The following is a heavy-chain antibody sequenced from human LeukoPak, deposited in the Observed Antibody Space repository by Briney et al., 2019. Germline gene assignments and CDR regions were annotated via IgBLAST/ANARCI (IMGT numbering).Heavy chain of an antibody. CDR1: GFTFGDYA. V-gene: IGHV3-49*04. D-gene: IGHD6-19*01. Sequence: GGSLRLSCTASGFTFGDYAMSWVRQAPGKGLEWVGFIRSKAYGGTTEYAASVKGRFTISRDDSKSIAYLQMNSLKTEDTAVYYCTRVGEQWLVRYFDYWGQGTLVTVSS. J-gene: IGHJ4*02. CDR3: TRVGEQWLVRYFDY. CDR2: IRSKAYGGTT.